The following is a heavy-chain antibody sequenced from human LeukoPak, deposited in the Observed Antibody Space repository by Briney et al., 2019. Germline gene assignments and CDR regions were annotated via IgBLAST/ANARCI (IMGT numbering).Heavy chain of an antibody. D-gene: IGHD3-22*01. CDR3: ARNLARLYYDSSGFLHGAPLAY. CDR1: GYTFTTYG. J-gene: IGHJ4*02. CDR2: ISAYNGNT. V-gene: IGHV1-18*01. Sequence: ASVKVSCKASGYTFTTYGISWVRQAPGQGLEWMGWISAYNGNTNYAQKLQGRVTLTTDTSTRTAYMELGSLRSDDTAVYYCARNLARLYYDSSGFLHGAPLAYWGQGTLVTVSS.